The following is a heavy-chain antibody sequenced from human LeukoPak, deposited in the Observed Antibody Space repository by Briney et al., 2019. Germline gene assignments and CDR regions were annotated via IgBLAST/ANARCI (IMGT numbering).Heavy chain of an antibody. V-gene: IGHV1-18*01. CDR2: ISAYSGNT. Sequence: ASVKVSCKASGYTFTSYRITWVRQAPGQGLEWMGWISAYSGNTIYTQKFQGRLTMTTDTSTTTAYMELRSLRSDDTAVYYCARLELGQRSWFDPWGQGTLVTVSS. D-gene: IGHD1/OR15-1a*01. CDR1: GYTFTSYR. J-gene: IGHJ5*02. CDR3: ARLELGQRSWFDP.